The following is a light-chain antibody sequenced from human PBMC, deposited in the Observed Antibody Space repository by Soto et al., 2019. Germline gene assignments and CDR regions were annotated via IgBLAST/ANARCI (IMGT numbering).Light chain of an antibody. CDR1: SSNIGTNS. J-gene: IGLJ1*01. CDR2: DDN. Sequence: QSVLTQPPSASGTPGQRVAISCSGSSSNIGTNSVSWYQQLPGTAPKLLIYDDNKRPSGIPDRFSGSKSGTSATLGITGFQTGDEADYYCGSWDSSLSAYVFGTGTKVTV. V-gene: IGLV1-51*01. CDR3: GSWDSSLSAYV.